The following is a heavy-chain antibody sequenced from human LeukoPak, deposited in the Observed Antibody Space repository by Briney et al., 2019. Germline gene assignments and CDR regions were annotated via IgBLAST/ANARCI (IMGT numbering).Heavy chain of an antibody. V-gene: IGHV4-59*01. CDR1: GGSISNYY. Sequence: SETLSLTCIVSGGSISNYYWSWIRQPPGKGLEWIGYMYYSGDTNYNPSLKSRVTISVDTSKNQFSLKLNSVTAADTAVYYCARGRYSGSARVLDYWGQGTLVTVSS. J-gene: IGHJ4*02. CDR2: MYYSGDT. D-gene: IGHD5-12*01. CDR3: ARGRYSGSARVLDY.